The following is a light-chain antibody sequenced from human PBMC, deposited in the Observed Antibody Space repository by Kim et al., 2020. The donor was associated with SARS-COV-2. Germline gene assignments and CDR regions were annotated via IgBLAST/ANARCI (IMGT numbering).Light chain of an antibody. CDR1: QSISSW. CDR3: QQYNSYPT. Sequence: SEAVGDRVTITCRASQSISSWLAWYQQKPGKAPKLLIYDASSLESGVPSRFSGSGSGTEFTLTISSLQPDDFATYYCQQYNSYPTFGQGTKVDIK. CDR2: DAS. J-gene: IGKJ1*01. V-gene: IGKV1-5*01.